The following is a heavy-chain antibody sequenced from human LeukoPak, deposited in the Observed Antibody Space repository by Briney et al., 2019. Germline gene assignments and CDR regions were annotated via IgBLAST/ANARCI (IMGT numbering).Heavy chain of an antibody. V-gene: IGHV3-21*01. Sequence: GGSLRLSCAASGFTFSTYAMNWVRQAPGKGLEWVSSISSSSSYIYYADSVKGRFTISRDNAKDSLYLKMNSLRAEDTAVYYCARDYGSGYDLRGHFDYWGQGTLVTVSS. J-gene: IGHJ4*02. D-gene: IGHD3-10*01. CDR2: ISSSSSYI. CDR1: GFTFSTYA. CDR3: ARDYGSGYDLRGHFDY.